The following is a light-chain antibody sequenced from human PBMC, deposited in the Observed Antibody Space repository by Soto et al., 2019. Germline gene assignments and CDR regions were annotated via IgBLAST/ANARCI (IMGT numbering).Light chain of an antibody. CDR1: HSVSTRS. CDR3: QQYGSLSWT. Sequence: EIVLTQSPGTLSLSPGERATLSCRASHSVSTRSLAWYQQKPGQAPRLLISGASSRAADISDRFSGSGSGTDFTLTISRLEPEDFAVYYCQQYGSLSWTFGQGTKVDIK. CDR2: GAS. J-gene: IGKJ1*01. V-gene: IGKV3-20*01.